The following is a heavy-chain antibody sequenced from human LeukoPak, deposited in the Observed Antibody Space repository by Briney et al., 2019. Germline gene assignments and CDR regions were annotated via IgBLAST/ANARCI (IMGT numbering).Heavy chain of an antibody. D-gene: IGHD3-10*01. V-gene: IGHV4-59*01. CDR2: IYNSGST. J-gene: IGHJ4*02. CDR3: ARDRELGY. CDR1: GDSISIYY. Sequence: SETLSLTCSVSGDSISIYYWSWIRQPPGKGLEWIGYIYNSGSTNYNPSLKSRVTISVNTSKNQFSLKLTSVTAADTAVYYCARDRELGYWGQGTLVTVSS.